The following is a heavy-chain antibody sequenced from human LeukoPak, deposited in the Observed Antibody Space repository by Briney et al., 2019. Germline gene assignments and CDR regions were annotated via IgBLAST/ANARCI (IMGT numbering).Heavy chain of an antibody. Sequence: GRSLRLSCAASGLTFSSYPMHWVRQAPGKGLEWVAVISYDGSEKHYADPVKGRFIISRDNSKNTLYLQMSSLRAEDTAMYYCAREGNSGYYPYWGQGILVTVSS. CDR2: ISYDGSEK. CDR1: GLTFSSYP. CDR3: AREGNSGYYPY. J-gene: IGHJ4*02. V-gene: IGHV3-30-3*01. D-gene: IGHD3-22*01.